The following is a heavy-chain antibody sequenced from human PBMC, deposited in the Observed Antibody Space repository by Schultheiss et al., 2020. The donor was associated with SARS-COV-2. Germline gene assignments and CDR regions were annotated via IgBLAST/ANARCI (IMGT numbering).Heavy chain of an antibody. Sequence: SETLSLTCTVSGGSISSYYWAWIRQPPGKGLEWIGNIYYSGSTYYNPSLKSRVTISVDTSKNQFSLKLSSVTAADTAVYYCARDRDYGGNSGVSSYYYYGMDVWGQGTTVTVSS. CDR3: ARDRDYGGNSGVSSYYYYGMDV. CDR1: GGSISSYY. D-gene: IGHD4-23*01. V-gene: IGHV4-59*06. J-gene: IGHJ6*02. CDR2: IYYSGST.